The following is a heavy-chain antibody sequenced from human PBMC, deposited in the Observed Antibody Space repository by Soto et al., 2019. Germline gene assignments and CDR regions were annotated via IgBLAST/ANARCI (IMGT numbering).Heavy chain of an antibody. D-gene: IGHD3-10*01. CDR1: GFTFSGYA. Sequence: EVQLLESGGGLVQPGGSLRLSCAASGFTFSGYAVSWVRQASGKGLEWVAGITDDGVGTYYADSVKGRFSISRDKSKNTLYLQMTGLRAEDTALYYCAKFKAGTYEKYHFDYWGQGTLVTVSS. V-gene: IGHV3-23*01. J-gene: IGHJ4*02. CDR3: AKFKAGTYEKYHFDY. CDR2: ITDDGVGT.